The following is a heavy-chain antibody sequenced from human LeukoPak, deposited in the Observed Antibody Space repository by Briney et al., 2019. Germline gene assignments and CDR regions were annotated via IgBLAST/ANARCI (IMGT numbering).Heavy chain of an antibody. Sequence: GESLKISCKGSGYSFTSYWIGWVRQMPGKGLEWMGIIYPGDSDTRYSPSFQGQVTIPADKSISTAYLQWSSLKASDTAMYYCARGEYYYDSSGYSFFDYWGQGTLVTVSS. CDR1: GYSFTSYW. CDR2: IYPGDSDT. V-gene: IGHV5-51*01. J-gene: IGHJ4*02. CDR3: ARGEYYYDSSGYSFFDY. D-gene: IGHD3-22*01.